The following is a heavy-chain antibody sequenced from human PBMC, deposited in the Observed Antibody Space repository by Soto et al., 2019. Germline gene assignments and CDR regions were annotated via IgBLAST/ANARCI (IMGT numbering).Heavy chain of an antibody. D-gene: IGHD2-2*01. Sequence: GESLKISCKGSGYSFTSYWIGWVRQMPGKGLEWMGITYPGDSDTRYSPSFQGQVTISADKSISTAYLQWSSLKASDTAMYYCARGTNYSSWPSGGFDPWGQGTLVTVSS. V-gene: IGHV5-51*01. J-gene: IGHJ5*02. CDR3: ARGTNYSSWPSGGFDP. CDR1: GYSFTSYW. CDR2: TYPGDSDT.